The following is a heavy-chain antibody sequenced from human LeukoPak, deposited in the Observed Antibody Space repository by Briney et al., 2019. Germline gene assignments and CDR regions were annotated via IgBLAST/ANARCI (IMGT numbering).Heavy chain of an antibody. CDR3: ARLTYCGGDCYLWFWFDP. CDR1: GYNFPTYW. D-gene: IGHD2-21*02. Sequence: GESLKISCKGSGYNFPTYWIGWVRQMPGKGLEWMGIIYPDDSDTRYSPSFQGQVTISVDKSINTAYLQWSSLKASDTAMYYCARLTYCGGDCYLWFWFDPWGQGTLVTVSS. J-gene: IGHJ5*02. CDR2: IYPDDSDT. V-gene: IGHV5-51*01.